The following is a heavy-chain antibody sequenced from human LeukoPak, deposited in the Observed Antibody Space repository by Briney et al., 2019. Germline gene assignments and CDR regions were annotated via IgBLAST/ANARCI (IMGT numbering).Heavy chain of an antibody. CDR1: GFTSNNYA. V-gene: IGHV3-23*01. CDR2: ISGRGDNI. D-gene: IGHD4-17*01. Sequence: PGGSLRLSCAASGFTSNNYAMSWVRQAPGKGLEWVSAISGRGDNIYYADSVKGRFTISRDNSKNTLYLQMNSLRAEGTAIYYCAKDQGIDYGDQLHYWGQGTLVTVSS. CDR3: AKDQGIDYGDQLHY. J-gene: IGHJ4*02.